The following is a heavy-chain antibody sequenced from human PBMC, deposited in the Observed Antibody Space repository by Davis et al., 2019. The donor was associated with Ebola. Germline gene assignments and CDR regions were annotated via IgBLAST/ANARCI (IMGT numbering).Heavy chain of an antibody. CDR1: GFSFRAYA. CDR2: INVAGGNA. CDR3: VQDMIDEGLSSPHPDFQH. J-gene: IGHJ1*01. Sequence: GGSLRLSCAASGFSFRAYAMSWVRQAPGKGLEWVAAINVAGGNAFYADSVKGRFTISRDNYRNTLFLEMDSLRAEDTAVDYCVQDMIDEGLSSPHPDFQHWGQGTLVTVSS. D-gene: IGHD3-22*01. V-gene: IGHV3-23*01.